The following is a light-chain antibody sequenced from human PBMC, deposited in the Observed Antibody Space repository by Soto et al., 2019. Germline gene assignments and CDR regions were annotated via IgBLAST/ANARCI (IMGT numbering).Light chain of an antibody. Sequence: QSALTQRRSVSGSPGQSVTISCTGTSSDVGGYNYVSWYQQHPGKAPKLMIYDVSKRPSGVPDRFSGSKSGNTASLTISGLQAEDEADYYCCSYAGSYTVVFGAGTKLTVL. CDR3: CSYAGSYTVV. CDR2: DVS. J-gene: IGLJ2*01. V-gene: IGLV2-11*01. CDR1: SSDVGGYNY.